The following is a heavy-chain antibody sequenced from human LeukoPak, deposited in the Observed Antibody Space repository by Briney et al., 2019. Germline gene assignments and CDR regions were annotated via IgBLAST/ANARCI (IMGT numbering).Heavy chain of an antibody. D-gene: IGHD7-27*01. V-gene: IGHV1-8*01. CDR3: ARADVTLGIVNY. CDR1: GYTFTSYD. CDR2: MNPNSGNT. Sequence: VASVKVSCKASGYTFTSYDINWVRQATGQGLEWMGWMNPNSGNTGYAQKFQGRVTMTRDTSITTAYMELSSLRSEDTAVYYCARADVTLGIVNYWGQGTLVTVSS. J-gene: IGHJ4*02.